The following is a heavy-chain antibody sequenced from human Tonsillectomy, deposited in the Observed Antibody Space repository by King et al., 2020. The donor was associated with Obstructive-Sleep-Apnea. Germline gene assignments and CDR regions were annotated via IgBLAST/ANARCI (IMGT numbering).Heavy chain of an antibody. J-gene: IGHJ6*02. CDR3: ARDNCSGGSCFLYYSYYGMDV. D-gene: IGHD2-15*01. Sequence: QLVQSGGGLVKPGGSLRLSCAASGFTFSSYSMNWVRQAPGKGLEWVSSISSSSSYIYYADSVKGRFTISRDNAKNSLYLQMNSLRAEDTAVYYCARDNCSGGSCFLYYSYYGMDVWGQGTTVTVSS. CDR1: GFTFSSYS. V-gene: IGHV3-21*01. CDR2: ISSSSSYI.